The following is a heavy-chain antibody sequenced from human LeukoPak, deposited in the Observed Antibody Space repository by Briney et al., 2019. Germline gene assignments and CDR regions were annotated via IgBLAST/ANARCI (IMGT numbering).Heavy chain of an antibody. J-gene: IGHJ4*02. D-gene: IGHD5-18*01. CDR2: ISSSGSTI. CDR1: GLTFSDYY. CDR3: ARELGRGYVDY. V-gene: IGHV3-11*01. Sequence: GGSLRLSCAASGLTFSDYYMSWIRQAPGKGLEWASCISSSGSTIYYADSVKGRFTISRDNAKNSLYLQMNSLRAEDTAVYYCARELGRGYVDYWGQGTLVTVSS.